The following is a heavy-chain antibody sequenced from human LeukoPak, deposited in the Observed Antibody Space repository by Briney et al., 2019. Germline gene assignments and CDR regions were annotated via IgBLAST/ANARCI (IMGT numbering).Heavy chain of an antibody. Sequence: ASVKVSCKASVYTFTGYYMHWVRQAPGQGLEWMGWINPNSGGTNYALKFQGRVTMTRDTSISTAYMELSRLRSDDTAVYYCARGGGSSWVFDYWGQGALGTVSS. CDR3: ARGGGSSWVFDY. J-gene: IGHJ4*02. CDR1: VYTFTGYY. V-gene: IGHV1-2*02. D-gene: IGHD6-6*01. CDR2: INPNSGGT.